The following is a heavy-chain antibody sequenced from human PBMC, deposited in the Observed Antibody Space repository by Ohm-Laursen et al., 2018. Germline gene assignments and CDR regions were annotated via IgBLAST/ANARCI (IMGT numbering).Heavy chain of an antibody. D-gene: IGHD2-21*02. CDR3: ARHAAYCGGDCYSRWFDP. CDR2: IYYSGST. CDR1: GFTFSSYA. Sequence: LRLSCTASGFTFSSYAMSWVRQPPGKGLEWIGSIYYSGSTYHNPSLKSRVTISVDTSKNQFSLKLSSVTAADTAVYYCARHAAYCGGDCYSRWFDPWGQGTLVTVSS. V-gene: IGHV4-39*01. J-gene: IGHJ5*01.